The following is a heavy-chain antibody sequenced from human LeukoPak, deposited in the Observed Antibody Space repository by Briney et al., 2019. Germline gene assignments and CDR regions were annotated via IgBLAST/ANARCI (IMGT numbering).Heavy chain of an antibody. Sequence: SETLSLTCTVSGGSISSSPYYWGWIRQPPGKGLEWIGNIYHSGITYYTPSLKSRVTISVDTSKNQFYLKLSSVTAADTAVYYCARAVGSFDWLPLFDYWGQGTLVTVSS. D-gene: IGHD3-9*01. CDR1: GGSISSSPYY. J-gene: IGHJ4*02. CDR2: IYHSGIT. CDR3: ARAVGSFDWLPLFDY. V-gene: IGHV4-39*07.